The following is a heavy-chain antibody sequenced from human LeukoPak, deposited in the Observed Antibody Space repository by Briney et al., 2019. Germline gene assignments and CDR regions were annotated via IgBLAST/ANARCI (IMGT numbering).Heavy chain of an antibody. Sequence: KPSETLSLTCAVYGGSFSGYYWSWIRQPPGKGLEWIGEINHSGSTNYNPSRKSRVTISVDTSNNQFSLQLSSVTAADTAVYYCASGWYYYGSGSYRFDPWGQGTLVTVSS. J-gene: IGHJ5*02. D-gene: IGHD3-10*01. CDR3: ASGWYYYGSGSYRFDP. V-gene: IGHV4-34*01. CDR2: INHSGST. CDR1: GGSFSGYY.